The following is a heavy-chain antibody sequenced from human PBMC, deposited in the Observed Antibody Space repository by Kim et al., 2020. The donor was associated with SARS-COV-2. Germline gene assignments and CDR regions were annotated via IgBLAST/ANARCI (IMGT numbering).Heavy chain of an antibody. V-gene: IGHV4-31*02. J-gene: IGHJ3*02. CDR3: ARDSLGIVHAFDI. D-gene: IGHD3-22*01. Sequence: YNPTLMSRVTKSVDTSKNQFSLKLGSVTAADTAVYYCARDSLGIVHAFDIWGQGTMVTVSS.